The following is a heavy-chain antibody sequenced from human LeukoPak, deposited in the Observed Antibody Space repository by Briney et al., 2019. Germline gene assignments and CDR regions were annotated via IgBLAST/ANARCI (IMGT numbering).Heavy chain of an antibody. D-gene: IGHD6-6*01. J-gene: IGHJ3*02. CDR1: GGSISSSNW. Sequence: SGTLSLTCAVSGGSISSSNWWSWVRQPPGKGLEWIGEIYHSGSTNYNPSLKSRVTTSVDTSKNQFSLKLSSVTAADTAVYYCARNFPSSSDAFDIWGQGTMVTVSS. CDR2: IYHSGST. CDR3: ARNFPSSSDAFDI. V-gene: IGHV4-4*02.